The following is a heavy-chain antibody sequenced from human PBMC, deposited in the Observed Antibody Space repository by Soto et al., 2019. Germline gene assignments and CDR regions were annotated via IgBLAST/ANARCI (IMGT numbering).Heavy chain of an antibody. CDR1: GYTFTSHD. J-gene: IGHJ4*02. CDR3: ASDMSTT. CDR2: MNPNSGHT. V-gene: IGHV1-8*01. Sequence: QVQLVQSGAEVKKPGASVKVSCKASGYTFTSHDINWMRQTTGQGLEWMGWMNPNSGHTNYAQKFLGRVTMTRDTSISTAYMELTKLRSEDTAIYYCASDMSTTWGQGTLVTVSS. D-gene: IGHD3-16*01.